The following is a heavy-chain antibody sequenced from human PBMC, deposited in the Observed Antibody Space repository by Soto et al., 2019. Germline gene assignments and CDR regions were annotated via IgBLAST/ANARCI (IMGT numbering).Heavy chain of an antibody. V-gene: IGHV5-51*03. CDR2: IYPGDSDT. Sequence: EVQLVQSGAEVKKPGESLKISCKGSGYSFTSYWIGWARQMPGKGLEWMGIIYPGDSDTRYSPSFQGQVTISADKSISTASLQWSSLKASDTAMYYGARAMVRGKNYYGMDVWGQGTTVTVSS. CDR1: GYSFTSYW. D-gene: IGHD3-10*01. J-gene: IGHJ6*02. CDR3: ARAMVRGKNYYGMDV.